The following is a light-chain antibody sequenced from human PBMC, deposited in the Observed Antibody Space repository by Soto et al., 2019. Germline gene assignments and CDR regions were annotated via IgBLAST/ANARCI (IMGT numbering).Light chain of an antibody. CDR1: QSISSW. CDR3: QQYNSYSQT. J-gene: IGKJ1*01. CDR2: DAS. V-gene: IGKV1-5*01. Sequence: DIQMTQSPSTLSASVGDRVTITCRDSQSISSWLAWYQQKPGKAPKLLIYDASSLESGVPSRFSGSGSGTEFTRSISSLQPVDFATYYCQQYNSYSQTCGQGTKADIK.